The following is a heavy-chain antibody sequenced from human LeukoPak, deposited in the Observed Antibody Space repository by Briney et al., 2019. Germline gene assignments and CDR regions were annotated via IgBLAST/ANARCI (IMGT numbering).Heavy chain of an antibody. CDR1: GGSISSSSYY. V-gene: IGHV4-39*07. CDR3: ARGIYGDYTLDL. CDR2: IYYSGST. D-gene: IGHD4-17*01. Sequence: SETLSLTCTVSGGSISSSSYYWGWIRQPPGKGLEWIGSIYYSGSTYYNPSLKSRVTISVDTSENQFSLKLSSVTAADTAVYYCARGIYGDYTLDLWGRGTLVTVSS. J-gene: IGHJ2*01.